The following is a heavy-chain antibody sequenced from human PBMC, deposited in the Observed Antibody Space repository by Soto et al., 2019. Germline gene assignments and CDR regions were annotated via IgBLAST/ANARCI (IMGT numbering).Heavy chain of an antibody. CDR3: ARDVKWELLLVGYYGMDV. D-gene: IGHD1-26*01. V-gene: IGHV1-18*01. CDR1: GYTFTSYG. CDR2: ISAYNGNT. J-gene: IGHJ6*02. Sequence: ETSVKVSCKASGYTFTSYGISWVRQAPGQGLEWMGWISAYNGNTNYAQKLQGRVTMTTDTSTSTAYMELRSLRSDDTAVYYCARDVKWELLLVGYYGMDVWGQGTTVTVSS.